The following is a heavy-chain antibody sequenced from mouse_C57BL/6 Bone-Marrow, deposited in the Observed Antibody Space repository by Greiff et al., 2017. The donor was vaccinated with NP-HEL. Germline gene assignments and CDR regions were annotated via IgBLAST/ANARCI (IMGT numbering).Heavy chain of an antibody. D-gene: IGHD3-3*01. V-gene: IGHV5-2*01. CDR1: EYEFPSHD. J-gene: IGHJ1*03. CDR3: ARQGGWGYWYFDV. Sequence: EVKVVESGGGLVQPGESLKLSCESNEYEFPSHDMSWVRKTPEKRLELVAAINSDGGSTYYPDTMERRFIISRDNTKKTLYLQMSSLGSEDTALYYCARQGGWGYWYFDVWGTGTTVTVSS. CDR2: INSDGGST.